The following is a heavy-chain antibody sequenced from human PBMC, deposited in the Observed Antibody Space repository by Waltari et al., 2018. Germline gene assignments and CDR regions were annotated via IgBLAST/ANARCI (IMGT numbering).Heavy chain of an antibody. D-gene: IGHD5-18*01. CDR3: ARGGSSGYSFGFY. J-gene: IGHJ4*02. CDR2: INTDGSST. V-gene: IGHV3-74*01. CDR1: GFTFSTYW. Sequence: EVQLVESGGGLVQPGGSLRLSCAASGFTFSTYWLHWVRQAPGKGRVWGSRINTDGSSTSYADSVKGRFTVSRDNAKNMLYLQMNSLRAEDTAVYYCARGGSSGYSFGFYWGQGSLVTVSS.